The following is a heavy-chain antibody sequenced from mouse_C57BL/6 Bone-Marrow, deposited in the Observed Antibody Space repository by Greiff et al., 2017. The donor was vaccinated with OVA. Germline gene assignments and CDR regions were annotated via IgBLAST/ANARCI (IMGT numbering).Heavy chain of an antibody. CDR2: ISSGSSTI. CDR1: GFTFSDYG. CDR3: ATYSNYVFDY. V-gene: IGHV5-17*01. J-gene: IGHJ2*01. Sequence: EVKLMESGGGLVKPGGSLKLSCAASGFTFSDYGMHWVRQAPEKGLEWVAYISSGSSTIYYADTVKGRFTISRDNAKNTLFLQMTSLRSEDTAMYYCATYSNYVFDYWGQGTTLTVSS. D-gene: IGHD2-5*01.